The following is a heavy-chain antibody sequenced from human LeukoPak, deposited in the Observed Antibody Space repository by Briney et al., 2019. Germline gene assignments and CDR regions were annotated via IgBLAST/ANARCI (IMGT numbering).Heavy chain of an antibody. D-gene: IGHD3-3*01. J-gene: IGHJ4*02. CDR1: GYSFTSYW. V-gene: IGHV5-51*01. CDR3: ARQNDFRLDY. Sequence: GESLKISCKGSGYSFTSYWIGWVRQMPGKSLEWMGIIYPGDSDTRYSPSLQGQVTISVDTSIGTAYLQRSSLKASDTAIYYCARQNDFRLDYWGQGTLVTVSS. CDR2: IYPGDSDT.